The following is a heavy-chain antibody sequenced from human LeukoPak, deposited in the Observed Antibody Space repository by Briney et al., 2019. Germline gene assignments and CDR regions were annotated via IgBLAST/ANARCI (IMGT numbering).Heavy chain of an antibody. CDR1: GDSVSSNSAA. CDR2: TYYRSNWYN. J-gene: IGHJ4*02. Sequence: SQTLSLTCAISGDSVSSNSAAWNWIRQSPSRGLEWLGRTYYRSNWYNDYAGSVRSRITINPDTSKNQFSLKLSSVTAADTAVYYCARAFKGFATYCGGDCYSGYYFDYWGQGTLVTVSS. V-gene: IGHV6-1*01. CDR3: ARAFKGFATYCGGDCYSGYYFDY. D-gene: IGHD2-21*02.